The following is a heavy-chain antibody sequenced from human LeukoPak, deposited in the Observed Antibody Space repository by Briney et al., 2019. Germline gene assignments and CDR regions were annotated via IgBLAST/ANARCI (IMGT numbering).Heavy chain of an antibody. D-gene: IGHD3-3*01. J-gene: IGHJ4*02. V-gene: IGHV3-23*01. CDR3: AKQYDFWSGPDY. Sequence: PGGSLRLSCAASGFTFSSYAMNWVRQAPGKGLEWVSGISGSGGSTYYADSVKGRFTISRDNSKNTLYLRMNSLRVEDTAVYYCAKQYDFWSGPDYWGQGTLVTVSS. CDR1: GFTFSSYA. CDR2: ISGSGGST.